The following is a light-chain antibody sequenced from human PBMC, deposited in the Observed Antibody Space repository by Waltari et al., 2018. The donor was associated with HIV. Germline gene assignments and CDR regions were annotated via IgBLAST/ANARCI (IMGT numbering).Light chain of an antibody. CDR3: QALDSNTVV. CDR2: QDN. Sequence: SYELTQPPSLSLSPGQTAPITCSGSKLGDTFVSCLHQKAGQTPFMAIFQDNKQPSGIPERFSVSSSGNTATLIIRGTHAMDDANYYCQALDSNTVVFGGGTKLAVL. J-gene: IGLJ3*02. V-gene: IGLV3-1*01. CDR1: KLGDTF.